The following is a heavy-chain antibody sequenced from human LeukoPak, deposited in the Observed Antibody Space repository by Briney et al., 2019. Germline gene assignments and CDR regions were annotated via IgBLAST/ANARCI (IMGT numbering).Heavy chain of an antibody. D-gene: IGHD6-19*01. CDR1: GFIFRDYW. V-gene: IGHV3-7*01. Sequence: GGSLRLSCAGSGFIFRDYWLTWVRQAPGKGLEWVANINPDGSDKNYVDSLKGRFTIFRDDAKNLLFLQMNSLRVEDTAVYYCAGPPQAGPFDYWGQGTLVTVSS. J-gene: IGHJ4*02. CDR2: INPDGSDK. CDR3: AGPPQAGPFDY.